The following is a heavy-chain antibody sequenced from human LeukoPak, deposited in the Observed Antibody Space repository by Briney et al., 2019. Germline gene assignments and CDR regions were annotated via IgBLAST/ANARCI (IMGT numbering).Heavy chain of an antibody. CDR2: VYYSGST. Sequence: SETLSLTCTISGGFISSHYWSWIRQPPGRGLEWIGYVYYSGSTNYNPSLKSRVTISVDTSKNQFSLKLSSVIAADTAVYYCARAKSGSTLGGLFDIWGQGTMVTVSS. CDR3: ARAKSGSTLGGLFDI. D-gene: IGHD3-16*01. J-gene: IGHJ3*02. CDR1: GGFISSHY. V-gene: IGHV4-59*11.